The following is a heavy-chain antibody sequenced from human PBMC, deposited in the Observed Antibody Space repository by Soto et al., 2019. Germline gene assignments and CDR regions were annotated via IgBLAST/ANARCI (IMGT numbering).Heavy chain of an antibody. CDR2: INPNSGGT. CDR3: ATPKEYCSSTSCQKDDAFDI. Sequence: GASVKVSCKASGYSFTSLDINWVRQAPGQGLEWMGWINPNSGGTNYAQKFQGRVTMTRDTSISTAYMELSRLRSDDTAVYYCATPKEYCSSTSCQKDDAFDIWGQGTMVTVSS. D-gene: IGHD2-2*01. V-gene: IGHV1-2*02. CDR1: GYSFTSLD. J-gene: IGHJ3*02.